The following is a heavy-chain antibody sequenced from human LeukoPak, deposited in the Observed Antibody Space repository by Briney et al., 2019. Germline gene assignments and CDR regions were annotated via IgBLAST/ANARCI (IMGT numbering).Heavy chain of an antibody. V-gene: IGHV3-48*03. J-gene: IGHJ6*02. CDR1: GFTFSSYE. CDR2: ISSSGSII. Sequence: GGSLRLSCAASGFTFSSYEMNWVRQAPGKGLEWVSYISSSGSIIYYVDSVKGRFTISRDNAKNSLYLQMNSLRAEDTAVYYCARDRPDCSGGTCYYYYGMDVWGQGTTVTVSS. D-gene: IGHD2-15*01. CDR3: ARDRPDCSGGTCYYYYGMDV.